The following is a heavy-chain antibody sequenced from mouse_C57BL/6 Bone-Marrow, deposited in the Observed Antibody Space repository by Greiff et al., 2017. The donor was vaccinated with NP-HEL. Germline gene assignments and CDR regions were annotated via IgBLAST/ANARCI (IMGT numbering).Heavy chain of an antibody. Sequence: QVHVKQPGAELVMPGASVKLSCKASGYTFTSYWMHWVKQRPGQGLEWIGELDPSDSYTNYKQKFKGKSTLTVDKSSSTAYMQLSSLTSEDSAVYYCAREGVITTIFDYWGQGTTLTVSS. CDR3: AREGVITTIFDY. CDR1: GYTFTSYW. D-gene: IGHD1-1*01. J-gene: IGHJ2*01. V-gene: IGHV1-69*01. CDR2: LDPSDSYT.